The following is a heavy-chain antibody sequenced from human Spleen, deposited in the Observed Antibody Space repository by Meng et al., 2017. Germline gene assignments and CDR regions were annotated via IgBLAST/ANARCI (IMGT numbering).Heavy chain of an antibody. CDR1: GFSFGSYA. J-gene: IGHJ4*02. CDR2: IWYDGSNK. CDR3: ARSRGIDY. V-gene: IGHV3-33*07. Sequence: GESLKISCAASGFSFGSYAMSWVRQAPGKGLEWVAVIWYDGSNKYYADSVKGRFTISRDDAKNSLYLQMNSLRGEDTAVYYCARSRGIDYWGQGTVVTVSS. D-gene: IGHD6-25*01.